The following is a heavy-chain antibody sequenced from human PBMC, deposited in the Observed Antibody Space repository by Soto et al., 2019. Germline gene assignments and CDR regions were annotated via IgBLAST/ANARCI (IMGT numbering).Heavy chain of an antibody. J-gene: IGHJ6*02. CDR2: INHSGST. CDR3: ARGRSFVVVPAAIRRNSHYYYSVMDV. V-gene: IGHV4-34*01. Sequence: GKGREWIGEINHSGSTNYNPSLKSRVTISVDTSKNQFSLKLSSVTAADTAVYYCARGRSFVVVPAAIRRNSHYYYSVMDVLVQRTTVIVSS. D-gene: IGHD2-2*02.